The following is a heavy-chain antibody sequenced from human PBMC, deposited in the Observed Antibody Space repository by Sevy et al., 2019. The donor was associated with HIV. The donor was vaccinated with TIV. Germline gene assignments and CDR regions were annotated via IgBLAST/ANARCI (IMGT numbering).Heavy chain of an antibody. CDR1: GFTFHDYA. CDR2: ISWDSHTS. Sequence: GGSLRLSCVASGFTFHDYAMLWVRQAPGKAPEWVSLISWDSHTSYYEDSVKGRFTVSRDNGRNSLYLQMNSLRPEDTALYYCAKGGQQLALAPDYLGQGTLVTVSS. J-gene: IGHJ4*02. V-gene: IGHV3-43D*04. D-gene: IGHD6-13*01. CDR3: AKGGQQLALAPDY.